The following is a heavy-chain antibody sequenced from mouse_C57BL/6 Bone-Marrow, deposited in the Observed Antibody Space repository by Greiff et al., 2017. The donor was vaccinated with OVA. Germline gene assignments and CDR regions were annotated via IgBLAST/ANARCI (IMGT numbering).Heavy chain of an antibody. Sequence: QVQLQQSGPGLVQPSQSLSITCTVSGFSLTSYGVHWVRQSPGKGLEWLGVIWRGGSTDYNAAFMSRLSITKDNSKSQVFFKMNSLQADDTAIYYCAKNYHYGSSYGYFDYWGQGTTLTVSS. CDR1: GFSLTSYG. V-gene: IGHV2-5*01. J-gene: IGHJ2*01. D-gene: IGHD1-1*01. CDR2: IWRGGST. CDR3: AKNYHYGSSYGYFDY.